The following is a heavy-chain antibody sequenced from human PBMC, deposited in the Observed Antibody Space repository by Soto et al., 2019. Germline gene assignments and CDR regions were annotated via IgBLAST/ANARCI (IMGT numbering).Heavy chain of an antibody. Sequence: ASVKVSCKASGFTFTSSAVQWVRQARGERLEWIGWIVVGSGNTNYAQKFQERVTITRDMSTSTAYMELSSLRSEDTAVYYCAADGIAGAGTRYFQHWGQGTLVTVSS. CDR1: GFTFTSSA. CDR3: AADGIAGAGTRYFQH. CDR2: IVVGSGNT. V-gene: IGHV1-58*01. J-gene: IGHJ1*01. D-gene: IGHD6-13*01.